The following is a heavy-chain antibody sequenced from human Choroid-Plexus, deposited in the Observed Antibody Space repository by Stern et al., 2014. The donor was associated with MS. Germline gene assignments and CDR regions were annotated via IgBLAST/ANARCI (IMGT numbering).Heavy chain of an antibody. V-gene: IGHV3-30*18. Sequence: VQLVESGGGVVQPGRPLRLSCVASGFTFGSCAMNWVRQAPGKGLEWVAGVSYDGSNKYYASSVKCRFTISRDNSQNTLYMQMSSLRPEDTAVYYCAKDRQYLTYFFDHWGQGSLVTVSS. J-gene: IGHJ5*02. CDR3: AKDRQYLTYFFDH. CDR2: VSYDGSNK. D-gene: IGHD2/OR15-2a*01. CDR1: GFTFGSCA.